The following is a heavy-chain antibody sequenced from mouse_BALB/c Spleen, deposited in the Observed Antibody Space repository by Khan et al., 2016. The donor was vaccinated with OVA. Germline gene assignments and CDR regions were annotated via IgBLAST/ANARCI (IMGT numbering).Heavy chain of an antibody. J-gene: IGHJ3*01. CDR3: ARGYFGNCGFAY. Sequence: QVQLQQSEAELVKPGASVKLSCKTSGYTFTNYWIQWIKQRPGQGLEWIGEIFPGTGTSYYNENLKGKATLTIDTSSTTRYMQLSSLTSEDSAVYCGARGYFGNCGFAYWGQGTLVTVSA. CDR1: GYTFTNYW. V-gene: IGHV1S132*01. CDR2: IFPGTGTS. D-gene: IGHD2-1*01.